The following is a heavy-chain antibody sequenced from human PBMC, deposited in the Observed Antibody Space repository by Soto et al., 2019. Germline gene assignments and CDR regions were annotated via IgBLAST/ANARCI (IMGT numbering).Heavy chain of an antibody. D-gene: IGHD2-21*02. CDR3: ARASGGDLAD. V-gene: IGHV4-59*01. J-gene: IGHJ4*02. Sequence: SETLSLTCTVSGCSISSYYWSWIRQPPVKGLEWIGYIYYSGSTNYNPSLKSRLTISVDTSKNQFSLKLSSVTAADTAVYYCARASGGDLADWGQGTMVTVSS. CDR1: GCSISSYY. CDR2: IYYSGST.